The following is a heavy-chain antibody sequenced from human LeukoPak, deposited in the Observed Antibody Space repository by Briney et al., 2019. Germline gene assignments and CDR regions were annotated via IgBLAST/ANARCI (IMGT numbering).Heavy chain of an antibody. Sequence: ASETLSLTCTVSGASISNLYLSWIRQPAGKGLEWIGRLYDSGSTNYNPSLKSRVTMSVDTSTNQFSLKLSSVTAADTAVYYCARALVATIAYWGQGTLVTVSS. J-gene: IGHJ4*02. CDR3: ARALVATIAY. CDR1: GASISNLY. CDR2: LYDSGST. D-gene: IGHD5-12*01. V-gene: IGHV4-4*07.